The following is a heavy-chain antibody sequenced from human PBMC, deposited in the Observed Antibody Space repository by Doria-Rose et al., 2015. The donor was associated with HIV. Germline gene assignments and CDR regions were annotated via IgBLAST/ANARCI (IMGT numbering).Heavy chain of an antibody. Sequence: QESGPVLVKPTETLTLTCTVSGASLSSPGMGVSWIRQPPGRALEWLANIFSDDERSYKTSLKCRLTISRGTSKSQVVLTMTDMDPVDTATYYCARIKSSRWYHKYYFDFWGQGTLVIVSA. CDR1: GASLSSPGMG. D-gene: IGHD6-13*01. CDR3: ARIKSSRWYHKYYFDF. J-gene: IGHJ4*02. CDR2: IFSDDER. V-gene: IGHV2-26*01.